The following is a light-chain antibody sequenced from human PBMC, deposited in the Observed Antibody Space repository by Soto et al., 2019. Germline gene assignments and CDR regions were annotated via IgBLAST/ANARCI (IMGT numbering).Light chain of an antibody. J-gene: IGKJ4*01. CDR1: QSVSSNY. CDR3: LQYGSSPLT. Sequence: EIVLTQSPGTLSLSPGERATLSCRASQSVSSNYLACYQQKPGQAPRLLIYGASSRATGIPDRFSGSGSGTHVTVAVSRLEPEGFAVYHCLQYGSSPLTFGGRTKVQIK. CDR2: GAS. V-gene: IGKV3-20*01.